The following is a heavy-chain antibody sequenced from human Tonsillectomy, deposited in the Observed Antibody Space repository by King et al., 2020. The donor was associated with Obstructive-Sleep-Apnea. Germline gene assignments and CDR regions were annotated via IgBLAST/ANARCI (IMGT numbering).Heavy chain of an antibody. D-gene: IGHD1-26*01. J-gene: IGHJ3*02. Sequence: VQLVESGGDLVQPGGSLRLSCAASEFTFISYWMNGVRQAPGSGLVWVSRVNSAGSSTSYADSVKGRFTISRDNAKNTLYLQMNSLRAEDTAVYYCASLTTLLKDGAFDIWGQGTMVTVSS. V-gene: IGHV3-74*01. CDR1: EFTFISYW. CDR2: VNSAGSST. CDR3: ASLTTLLKDGAFDI.